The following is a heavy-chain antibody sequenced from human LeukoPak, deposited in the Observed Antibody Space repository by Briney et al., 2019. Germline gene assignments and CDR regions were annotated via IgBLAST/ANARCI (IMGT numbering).Heavy chain of an antibody. CDR3: ATVGMGAAIGY. CDR2: INGDGKST. D-gene: IGHD2-15*01. V-gene: IGHV3-74*01. Sequence: GGSLRLSCAASGFTFRSYWMHWVRQPPGEGLVWVARINGDGKSTNYADPVKGRFTISRDNAKNTLYLQMNSLTVDDTAVYYCATVGMGAAIGYWGQGTLVTVSS. J-gene: IGHJ4*02. CDR1: GFTFRSYW.